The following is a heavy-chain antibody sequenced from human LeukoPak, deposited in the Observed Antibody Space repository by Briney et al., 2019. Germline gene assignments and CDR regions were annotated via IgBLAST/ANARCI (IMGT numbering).Heavy chain of an antibody. Sequence: GGSLRLSCVASGFTFDEYAMHWVRQVPGKGLERVSGISWNSANIVYADSVKGRFTVYRDNAKTSLYLQMNSLSGDDTALYYCARRNSWYGLDHWGPGTLVSVSS. V-gene: IGHV3-9*01. CDR2: ISWNSANI. J-gene: IGHJ4*02. CDR1: GFTFDEYA. CDR3: ARRNSWYGLDH. D-gene: IGHD6-13*01.